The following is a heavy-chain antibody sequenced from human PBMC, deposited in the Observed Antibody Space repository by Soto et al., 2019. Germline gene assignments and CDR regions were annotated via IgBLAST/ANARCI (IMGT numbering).Heavy chain of an antibody. Sequence: GGSLRLSCAASGFTFSNAWMSWVRQAPGKGLEWVGRIKSSTDGGTADYAAPVKGRFTISRDDSRKTLYLQMNSLKAEDTAVYYCTTGGYYGSGSNLWFYYYGMDVWGQGTTVTVSS. CDR1: GFTFSNAW. CDR3: TTGGYYGSGSNLWFYYYGMDV. J-gene: IGHJ6*02. V-gene: IGHV3-15*01. D-gene: IGHD3-10*01. CDR2: IKSSTDGGTA.